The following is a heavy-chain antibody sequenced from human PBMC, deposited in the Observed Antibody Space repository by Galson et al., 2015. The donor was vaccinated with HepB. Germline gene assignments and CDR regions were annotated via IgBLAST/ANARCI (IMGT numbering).Heavy chain of an antibody. Sequence: SLRLSCATSGFSFSPYGMHWVRQAPGKGLQWVAVISFDGRKEFYADAVKGRFVISRDDSKSTLYLQMNSLRLEDTAVYYCAKDTALGDYLPLLDYWGQGTQVTVSS. CDR3: AKDTALGDYLPLLDY. CDR1: GFSFSPYG. J-gene: IGHJ4*02. CDR2: ISFDGRKE. V-gene: IGHV3-30*18. D-gene: IGHD4-17*01.